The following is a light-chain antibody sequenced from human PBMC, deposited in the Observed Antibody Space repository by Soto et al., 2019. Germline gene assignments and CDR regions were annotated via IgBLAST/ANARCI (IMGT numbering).Light chain of an antibody. CDR1: QSVSSSY. CDR2: GAS. J-gene: IGKJ1*01. Sequence: EIVLTQSPGTLSLSPWERATLSCRASQSVSSSYLAWYQQKPGQAPRLLIYGASSRATGIPATFSGSGSGTEFTLTISSLQSEDFAVYYCQQYNNWPQTFGQGTKVDIK. V-gene: IGKV3-20*01. CDR3: QQYNNWPQT.